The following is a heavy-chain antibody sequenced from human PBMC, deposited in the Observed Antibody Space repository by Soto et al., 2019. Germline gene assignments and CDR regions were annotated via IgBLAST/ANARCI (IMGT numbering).Heavy chain of an antibody. J-gene: IGHJ4*02. CDR3: ATYGSGNYYGDY. CDR1: GFTFDDYA. CDR2: ISWNSGSI. V-gene: IGHV3-9*01. D-gene: IGHD3-10*01. Sequence: GGSLRLSCAASGFTFDDYAMHWVRQGPGKGLEWVSGISWNSGSIGYADSVKGRFTISRDNAKNSLYLQMNSLRAEDTALYYCATYGSGNYYGDYWGQGTLVTVSS.